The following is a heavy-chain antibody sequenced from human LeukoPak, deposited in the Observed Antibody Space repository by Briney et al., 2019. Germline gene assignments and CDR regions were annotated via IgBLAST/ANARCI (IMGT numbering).Heavy chain of an antibody. Sequence: PGGSLRLSCAASGFTFSDYHMTWIRQAPGKGLEWISYISRTGNTRYYGDSVKGRFTVSRDNAKDSLYLQMDSLRVDDTAMYYCARVISGGYGLDYWGQGTLVTVSS. J-gene: IGHJ4*02. V-gene: IGHV3-11*01. CDR1: GFTFSDYH. D-gene: IGHD3-16*01. CDR3: ARVISGGYGLDY. CDR2: ISRTGNTR.